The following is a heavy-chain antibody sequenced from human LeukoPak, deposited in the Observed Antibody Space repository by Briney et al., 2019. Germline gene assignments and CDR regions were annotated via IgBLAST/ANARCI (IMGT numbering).Heavy chain of an antibody. J-gene: IGHJ3*02. D-gene: IGHD3-16*02. CDR2: INHSGST. Sequence: SETLSLTCAVYGGSFSGYYWSWIRQPPGKGLEWIGEINHSGSTNYNPSLKSRVTISVDTSKNQFSLKLSSVTAADTAVYYCARGSLNYVWGSYRKPDAFDIWGQGTMVTVSS. CDR1: GGSFSGYY. V-gene: IGHV4-34*01. CDR3: ARGSLNYVWGSYRKPDAFDI.